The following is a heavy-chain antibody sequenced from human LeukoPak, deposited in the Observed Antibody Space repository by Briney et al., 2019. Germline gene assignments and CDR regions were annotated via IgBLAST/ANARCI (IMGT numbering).Heavy chain of an antibody. D-gene: IGHD4-17*01. J-gene: IGHJ5*02. CDR1: GFTFSNAW. Sequence: PGGSLRLSCAASGFTFSNAWMSWVRQAPGKGLEWVGRIKSKTDGGTTDYAAPVKGRFTISRDDSKNTLYLQMNSLKTEDTAVYYCTTAPSPFGDYSNWFDPWGQGTLVTVSS. CDR3: TTAPSPFGDYSNWFDP. V-gene: IGHV3-15*01. CDR2: IKSKTDGGTT.